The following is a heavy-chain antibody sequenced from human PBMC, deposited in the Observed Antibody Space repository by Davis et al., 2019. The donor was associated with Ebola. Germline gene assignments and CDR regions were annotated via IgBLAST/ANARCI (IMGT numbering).Heavy chain of an antibody. J-gene: IGHJ4*02. D-gene: IGHD1-26*01. CDR2: ISYDGSNK. V-gene: IGHV3-30*19. Sequence: GESLKISCAASGFNFRSYGMHWVRQAPGKGLEWVADISYDGSNKYYADSVKGRFTISRDNSKNTLYLQMNSLRAEDTAVYYCASAHRVGDYWGQGTLVTVSS. CDR1: GFNFRSYG. CDR3: ASAHRVGDY.